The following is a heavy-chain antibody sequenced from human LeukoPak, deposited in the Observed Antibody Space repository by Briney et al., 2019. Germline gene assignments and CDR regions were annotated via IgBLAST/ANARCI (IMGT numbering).Heavy chain of an antibody. J-gene: IGHJ6*02. CDR3: ARAFPNPNFSYGMDV. Sequence: GASVKVSCKASGYTFTGYYMHWVRQAPGQGLEWMGWINPNSGGTNYAQKFQGWVTMTRDTSISTAYMELSRLRSDDTAVYYCARAFPNPNFSYGMDVWGQGTTVTVSS. CDR1: GYTFTGYY. V-gene: IGHV1-2*04. CDR2: INPNSGGT. D-gene: IGHD2/OR15-2a*01.